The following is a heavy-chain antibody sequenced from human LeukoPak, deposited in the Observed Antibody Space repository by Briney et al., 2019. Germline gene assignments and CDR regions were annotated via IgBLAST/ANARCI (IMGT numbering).Heavy chain of an antibody. J-gene: IGHJ5*02. CDR1: GGSISTYY. Sequence: PSETLSLTCTVSGGSISTYYWSWIRQPPGKGLEWIGYVYYTGLTNYNPSLKSRVTMSADTSKNQFSLRLTSVTAADTAIYYCAKERDEGALLGWFDPGARELWSPSPQ. V-gene: IGHV4-59*01. CDR3: AKERDEGALLGWFDP. D-gene: IGHD5-24*01. CDR2: VYYTGLT.